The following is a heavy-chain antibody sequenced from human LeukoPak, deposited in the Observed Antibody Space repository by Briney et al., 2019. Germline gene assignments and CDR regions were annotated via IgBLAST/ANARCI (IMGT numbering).Heavy chain of an antibody. J-gene: IGHJ4*02. CDR3: ARDKLRVGVAAFDY. CDR2: ISYDGSNK. Sequence: GGSLRLSCAASGFTFSSYAMHWVRQAPGKGLEWVAVISYDGSNKYYADSVMGRFTISRDNAQNSLYLQMNSLRAEDTAVYFCARDKLRVGVAAFDYWGQGTLVTVSS. D-gene: IGHD6-19*01. CDR1: GFTFSSYA. V-gene: IGHV3-30-3*01.